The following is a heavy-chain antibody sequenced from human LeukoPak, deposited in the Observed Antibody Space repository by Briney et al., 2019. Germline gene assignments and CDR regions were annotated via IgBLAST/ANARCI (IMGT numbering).Heavy chain of an antibody. D-gene: IGHD4-17*01. CDR2: FYSDGST. CDR3: ARAMTRVTTFDS. CDR1: GFIVSDNY. Sequence: GGSLRLSCAASGFIVSDNYMSWVRQAPGKGLEWVSAFYSDGSTYYVDSVKGRFIISRDDSKNTVYLQMNSLRVEDTAIYYCARAMTRVTTFDSWGQGTLVTVSS. J-gene: IGHJ4*02. V-gene: IGHV3-53*01.